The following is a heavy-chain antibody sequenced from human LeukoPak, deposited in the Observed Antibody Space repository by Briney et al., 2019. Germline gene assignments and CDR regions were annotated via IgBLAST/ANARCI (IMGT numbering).Heavy chain of an antibody. V-gene: IGHV3-9*01. Sequence: GGSLRLSCAASGFTFDDYAMHWVRQAPGKGLEWVSGITWNSGSIGYADPVKGRFSISRDNAKNSLFLQMNNLTPEDTALYYCAKDVTMGYYYAMDVWGQGTTVTVSS. CDR3: AKDVTMGYYYAMDV. D-gene: IGHD4/OR15-4a*01. CDR2: ITWNSGSI. CDR1: GFTFDDYA. J-gene: IGHJ6*02.